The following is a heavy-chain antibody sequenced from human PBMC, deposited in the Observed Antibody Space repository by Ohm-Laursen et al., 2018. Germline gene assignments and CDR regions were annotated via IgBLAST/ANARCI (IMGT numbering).Heavy chain of an antibody. CDR3: ARGLWWFDP. CDR2: IYHSGST. V-gene: IGHV4-59*08. J-gene: IGHJ5*02. Sequence: GTLSLTCTVSGGSIDSYYWSWIRQPPGKGLEWIGTIYHSGSTYYNPSLKSRVTISVDTSKNQFSLKLSSVTAADTALYYCARGLWWFDPWGQGTLVTVSS. CDR1: GGSIDSYY.